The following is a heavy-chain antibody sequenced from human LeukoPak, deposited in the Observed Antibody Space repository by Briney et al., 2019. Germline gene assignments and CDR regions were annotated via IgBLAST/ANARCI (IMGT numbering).Heavy chain of an antibody. J-gene: IGHJ4*02. CDR3: ATHSGGY. D-gene: IGHD3-16*01. V-gene: IGHV3-66*01. CDR2: IYSGGGT. CDR1: GFTVSSNY. Sequence: GGSLRLSCATSGFTVSSNYMTWVRQAPGKGLEWVSVIYSGGGTRYADSVKGRFTISRDNSKNTLYLQMNSLSAADTAVYYCATHSGGYWGQGTLVTVSS.